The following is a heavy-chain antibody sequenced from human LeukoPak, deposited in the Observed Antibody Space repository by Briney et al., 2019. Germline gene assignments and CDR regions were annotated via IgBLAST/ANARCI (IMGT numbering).Heavy chain of an antibody. CDR1: GGSISSYY. CDR2: IYYSGST. CDR3: ARSGYYDSSGYYVPYYFDY. V-gene: IGHV4-59*12. D-gene: IGHD3-22*01. J-gene: IGHJ4*02. Sequence: SETLSLTCTVSGGSISSYYWSWIRQPPGKGLEWIGYIYYSGSTNYNPSLKSRVTISVDTSKNQFSLKLSSVTAADTAVYYCARSGYYDSSGYYVPYYFDYWGQGTLVTVSS.